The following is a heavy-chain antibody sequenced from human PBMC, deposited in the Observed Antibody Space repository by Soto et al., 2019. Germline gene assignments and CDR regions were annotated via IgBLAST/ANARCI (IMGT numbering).Heavy chain of an antibody. J-gene: IGHJ5*02. CDR1: GGSINNNFW. Sequence: KASETLSLTCVVSGGSINNNFWSWVRQPPGKGLEWIGEIYQTGSINYNPSLRSRVTISVDKSKNQLSLKVDSVTAADTAFYYCVGGNDNYDFWNNWSLDPWGQGTLVTVSS. CDR2: IYQTGSI. D-gene: IGHD3-3*01. CDR3: VGGNDNYDFWNNWSLDP. V-gene: IGHV4-4*02.